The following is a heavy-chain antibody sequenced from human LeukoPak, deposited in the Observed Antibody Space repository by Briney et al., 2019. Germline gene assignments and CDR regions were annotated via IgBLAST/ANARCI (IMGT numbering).Heavy chain of an antibody. CDR3: ASQTGTTPR. D-gene: IGHD1-7*01. CDR2: IGGSGEAT. J-gene: IGHJ4*02. CDR1: GFTFIHYA. Sequence: GGSLRLSCAASGFTFIHYAMSWVRQAPGKGLEWVSLIGGSGEATHYADSVRGRFTISRDNSKNTLYLQMNSLRVEDTAVYYCASQTGTTPRWGQGTLVTVSS. V-gene: IGHV3-23*01.